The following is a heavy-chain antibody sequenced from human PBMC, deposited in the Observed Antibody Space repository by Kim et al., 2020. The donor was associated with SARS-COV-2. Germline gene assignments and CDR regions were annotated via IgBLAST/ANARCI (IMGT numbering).Heavy chain of an antibody. V-gene: IGHV4-34*01. CDR2: INHSGST. J-gene: IGHJ3*02. D-gene: IGHD3-9*01. CDR1: GGSFSGYY. CDR3: ARQQDVLRYFDWPVPRRGAFDI. Sequence: SETLSLTCAVYGGSFSGYYWSWIRQPPGKGLEWIGEINHSGSTNYNPSLKSRVTISVDTSKNQFSLKLSSVTAADTAVYYCARQQDVLRYFDWPVPRRGAFDIWGQGTMVTVSS.